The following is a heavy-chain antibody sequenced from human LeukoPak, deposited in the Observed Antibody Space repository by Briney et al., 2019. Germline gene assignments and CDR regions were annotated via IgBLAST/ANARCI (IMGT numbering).Heavy chain of an antibody. CDR1: GFTFSNAW. D-gene: IGHD4-17*01. V-gene: IGHV3-15*01. CDR2: IKSKTDGGTT. CDR3: TTLEGDDYGDYVDY. Sequence: PGGSLRLSCAASGFTFSNAWMSWVRRAPGKGLEWVGRIKSKTDGGTTDYAAPVKGRFTISRDDSKNTLYLQTNSLKTEDTAVYYCTTLEGDDYGDYVDYWGQGTLVTVSS. J-gene: IGHJ4*02.